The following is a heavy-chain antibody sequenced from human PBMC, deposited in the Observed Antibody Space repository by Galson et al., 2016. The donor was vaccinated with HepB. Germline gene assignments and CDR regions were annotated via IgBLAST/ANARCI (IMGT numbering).Heavy chain of an antibody. Sequence: LSLTCTVSGGSLTIGNYYWGWIRQTPGRGLEWIGSLYYSGSTYYNPSLRSRVTLSVDTAKIQFSLKLSSMTAADTAMYYCARVVVVSAPDFYHGMDVWGQGTTVTVSS. J-gene: IGHJ6*02. V-gene: IGHV4-39*07. D-gene: IGHD2-15*01. CDR2: LYYSGST. CDR3: ARVVVVSAPDFYHGMDV. CDR1: GGSLTIGNYY.